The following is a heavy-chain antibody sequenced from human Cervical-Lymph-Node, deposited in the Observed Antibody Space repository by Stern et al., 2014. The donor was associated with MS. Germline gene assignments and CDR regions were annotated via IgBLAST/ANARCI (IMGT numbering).Heavy chain of an antibody. D-gene: IGHD6-13*01. CDR3: ARDAICGRYSSSWNDCWFDP. CDR2: ISSSSSYT. CDR1: GFTFSDYY. Sequence: MQLVESGGGLVKPGGSLRLSCAASGFTFSDYYMSWIRQAPGKGLEWVSYISSSSSYTNYADSVKGRFTISRDNAKNSLYLQMNSLRAEDTAVYYCARDAICGRYSSSWNDCWFDPWGQGTLVTVSS. V-gene: IGHV3-11*06. J-gene: IGHJ5*02.